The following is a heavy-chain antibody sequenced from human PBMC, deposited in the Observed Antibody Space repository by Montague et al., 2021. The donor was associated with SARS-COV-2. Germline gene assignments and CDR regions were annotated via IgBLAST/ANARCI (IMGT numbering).Heavy chain of an antibody. CDR2: VSHTGGT. CDR3: AADFWTGPTVQAY. CDR1: GGSFRSYY. Sequence: SETLSLTCAIYGGSFRSYYYYWVRQAPGKGLEWIGEVSHTGGTNYNPSLKSRVIISMDTSKNQFSLKLTSVTAADTAVYYCAADFWTGPTVQAYWGQGTLLTVSS. D-gene: IGHD3/OR15-3a*01. V-gene: IGHV4-34*01. J-gene: IGHJ4*02.